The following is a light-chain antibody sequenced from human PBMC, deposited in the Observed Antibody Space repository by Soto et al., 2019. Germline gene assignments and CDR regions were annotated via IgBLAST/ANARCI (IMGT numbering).Light chain of an antibody. CDR3: QSYVSSLSGSSV. Sequence: QSVLTQPPSVSGAPGQRVTISCTGSSSNIGAGYDVHWYQHLPGTAPKLLIYGNINRPSGVPDRFSGSKSGTSASLAITGLQAEDEAEYYCQSYVSSLSGSSVCVTATKVTVL. CDR1: SSNIGAGYD. J-gene: IGLJ1*01. CDR2: GNI. V-gene: IGLV1-40*01.